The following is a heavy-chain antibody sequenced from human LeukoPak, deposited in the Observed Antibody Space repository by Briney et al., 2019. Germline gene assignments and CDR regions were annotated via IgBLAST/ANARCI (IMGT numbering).Heavy chain of an antibody. Sequence: GGSLRLSCAASGFTFSSYSMNWVRQAPGKGLEWVSSISSSSSYIYYADSVKGRFTISRDNAKNSLYLQMDSLRAEDTAVYYCARDAYCGSTSCSSAYWGQGTLVTVSS. V-gene: IGHV3-21*01. J-gene: IGHJ4*02. D-gene: IGHD2-2*01. CDR3: ARDAYCGSTSCSSAY. CDR2: ISSSSSYI. CDR1: GFTFSSYS.